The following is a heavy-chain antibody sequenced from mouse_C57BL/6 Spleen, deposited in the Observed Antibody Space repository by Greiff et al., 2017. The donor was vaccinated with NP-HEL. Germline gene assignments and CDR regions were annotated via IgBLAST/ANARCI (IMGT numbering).Heavy chain of an antibody. V-gene: IGHV5-16*01. D-gene: IGHD3-2*02. Sequence: EVMLVESEGGLVQPGSSMKLSCTASGFTFSDYYMAWVRQVPEKGLEWVANINYDGSSTYYLDSLKSRFIISRDNAKNILYLQMSSLKSEDTATYYCARDGGRQLRRQGFAYWGQGTLVTVSA. CDR1: GFTFSDYY. J-gene: IGHJ3*01. CDR3: ARDGGRQLRRQGFAY. CDR2: INYDGSST.